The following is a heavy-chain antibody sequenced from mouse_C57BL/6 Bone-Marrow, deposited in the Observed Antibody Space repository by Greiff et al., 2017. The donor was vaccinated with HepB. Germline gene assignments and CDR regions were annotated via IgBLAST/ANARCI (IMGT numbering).Heavy chain of an antibody. CDR2: IYPGSGST. J-gene: IGHJ1*03. CDR1: GYTFTSYW. CDR3: ANYYGYFYWYFDV. D-gene: IGHD2-2*01. Sequence: VKLQQPGAELVKPGASVKMSCKASGYTFTSYWITWVKQRPGQGLEWIGDIYPGSGSTNYNEKFKSKATLTVDTSSSTAYMQLSSLTSEDSAVYYCANYYGYFYWYFDVWGTGTTVTVSS. V-gene: IGHV1-55*01.